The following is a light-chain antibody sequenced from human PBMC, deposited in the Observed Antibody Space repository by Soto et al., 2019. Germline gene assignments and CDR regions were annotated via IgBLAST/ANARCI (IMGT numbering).Light chain of an antibody. CDR1: QGISSA. Sequence: AIRLTQSPSSLSASVGDRVTITCRASQGISSALAWYQQKPGKAPKLLIYDASSLESGVPSRFSGSGSGTDFTLTISSLQPEDFATYYCQQFNSYHTFGPGTKVDIK. CDR2: DAS. CDR3: QQFNSYHT. V-gene: IGKV1-13*02. J-gene: IGKJ3*01.